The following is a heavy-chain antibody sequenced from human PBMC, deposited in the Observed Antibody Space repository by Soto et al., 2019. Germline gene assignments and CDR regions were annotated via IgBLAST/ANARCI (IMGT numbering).Heavy chain of an antibody. CDR1: GGSISSYY. CDR2: IYYSGRT. Sequence: QVQLQESGPGLVKPSETLSLTCTVSGGSISSYYWSWIRQPPGKGLEWIGYIYYSGRTNYNPSHKSRVTISVDTSKNQSSLTLSSVTAADTAVYYCARVRYSGSWYPPGPFFDYWGQGTLVTVSS. D-gene: IGHD6-13*01. J-gene: IGHJ4*02. CDR3: ARVRYSGSWYPPGPFFDY. V-gene: IGHV4-59*01.